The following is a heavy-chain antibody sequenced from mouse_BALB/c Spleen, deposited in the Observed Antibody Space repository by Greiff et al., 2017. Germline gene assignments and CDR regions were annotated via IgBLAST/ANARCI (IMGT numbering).Heavy chain of an antibody. CDR2: IYPGNVNT. CDR3: ARGATVVATEVFDY. D-gene: IGHD1-1*01. CDR1: GYTFTSYY. Sequence: QVQLKESGPELVKPGASVRISCKASGYTFTSYYIHWVKQRPGQGLEWIGWIYPGNVNTKYNEKFKGKATLTADKSSSTAYMQLSSLTSEDSAVYFCARGATVVATEVFDYWGQGTTLTVSS. V-gene: IGHV1S56*01. J-gene: IGHJ2*01.